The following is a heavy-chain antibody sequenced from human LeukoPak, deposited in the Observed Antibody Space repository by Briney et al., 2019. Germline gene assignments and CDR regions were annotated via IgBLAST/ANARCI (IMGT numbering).Heavy chain of an antibody. J-gene: IGHJ4*02. Sequence: GGSLRLSCADYGFTFSGYEMHWVRQAPGKGLEWVSFISSASSTIYYADSVKGRFTISRDNAKNSLYLQMSSLTAEDTAVYYCARGLYDYLDYWGQGTLVTVSS. D-gene: IGHD3-22*01. CDR2: ISSASSTI. CDR3: ARGLYDYLDY. V-gene: IGHV3-48*03. CDR1: GFTFSGYE.